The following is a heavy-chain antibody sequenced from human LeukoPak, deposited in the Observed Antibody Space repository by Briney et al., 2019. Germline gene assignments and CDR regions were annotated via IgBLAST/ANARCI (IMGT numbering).Heavy chain of an antibody. V-gene: IGHV3-30*02. CDR1: GFTFSSYA. D-gene: IGHD2-2*01. CDR2: IRYDGSKT. J-gene: IGHJ3*02. CDR3: AKDGLLSLYCSSTSCQPDAFDI. Sequence: GGSLRLSCAASGFTFSSYAMYWVRQAPGRGLEWVSFIRYDGSKTYYADSVKGRFTISRDNSKNTLYLQMNSLRAEDTAVYYCAKDGLLSLYCSSTSCQPDAFDIWGQGTMVTVSS.